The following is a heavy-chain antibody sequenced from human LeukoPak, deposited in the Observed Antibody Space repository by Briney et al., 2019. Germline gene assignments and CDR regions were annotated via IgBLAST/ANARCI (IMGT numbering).Heavy chain of an antibody. D-gene: IGHD3-16*02. Sequence: GGSLRLSCAASGFTFRDYYMSWIRQAPGKGLEWVSYISSSGSTIYYADSVKGRFTISRDNAKNSLYLQMNSLRAEDTAVYYCAREGAAYVWGSYRPYYFDYWGQGTLVTVSS. CDR1: GFTFRDYY. CDR3: AREGAAYVWGSYRPYYFDY. V-gene: IGHV3-11*04. CDR2: ISSSGSTI. J-gene: IGHJ4*02.